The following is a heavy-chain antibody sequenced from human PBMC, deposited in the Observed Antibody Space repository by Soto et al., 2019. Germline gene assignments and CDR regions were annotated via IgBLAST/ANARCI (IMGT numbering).Heavy chain of an antibody. V-gene: IGHV3-30*18. D-gene: IGHD4-17*01. CDR2: TSYDGNNN. Sequence: QVQLVESGGGVVQPGRSLRLSCAASGFTFSSFGFHWVRQAPGKGLEWVAATSYDGNNNYYADSVRGRFTISRDSSKNTLYLQMNSLRTEDTAMYYCEKGFYGDHPFDYWGQGTLVTVSS. J-gene: IGHJ4*01. CDR1: GFTFSSFG. CDR3: EKGFYGDHPFDY.